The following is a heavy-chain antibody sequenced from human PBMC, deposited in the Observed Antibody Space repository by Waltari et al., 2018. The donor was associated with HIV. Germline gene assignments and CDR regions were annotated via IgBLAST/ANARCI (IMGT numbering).Heavy chain of an antibody. CDR1: GYRFPNYW. D-gene: IGHD6-6*01. V-gene: IGHV5-51*01. Sequence: EVQLVQSGAEVKKPGESLKISCKGSGYRFPNYWIDWVRQMPGKGLEWMGIIYPGDSDTRYSPSFQGQVTISADKSISTAYLQWSSLKASDTAMYYCARHSGIAARLGYYYGMDVWGQGTTVTVSS. CDR3: ARHSGIAARLGYYYGMDV. CDR2: IYPGDSDT. J-gene: IGHJ6*02.